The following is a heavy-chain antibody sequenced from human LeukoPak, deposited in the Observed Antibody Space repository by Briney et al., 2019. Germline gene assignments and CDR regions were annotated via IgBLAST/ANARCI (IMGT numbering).Heavy chain of an antibody. CDR2: ISSNGGST. J-gene: IGHJ3*02. D-gene: IGHD6-13*01. Sequence: GGSLRLSCAASGFTFSSYAMHWVRQAPGKGLEYVSAISSNGGSTYYANSVKGRFTISRDNSKNTLYLQMGSLRAEDMAVYYCVRDYSSSRSNAFDIWGQGTMVTVSS. CDR1: GFTFSSYA. CDR3: VRDYSSSRSNAFDI. V-gene: IGHV3-64*01.